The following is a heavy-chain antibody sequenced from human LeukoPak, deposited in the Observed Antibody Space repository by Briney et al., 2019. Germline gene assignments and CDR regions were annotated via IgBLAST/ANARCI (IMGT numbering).Heavy chain of an antibody. CDR2: IYTSGNT. CDR1: GGSISSYY. V-gene: IGHV4-4*07. D-gene: IGHD1-1*01. J-gene: IGHJ5*02. Sequence: SETLSLTCTVSGGSISSYYWSWVRQPAGKGLEWIGRIYTSGNTNYNPSLKGRVTMTVDTSKNQFSLNLSSVTAADTAVYYCAREEAERNWFDPWGQGTLVTVSS. CDR3: AREEAERNWFDP.